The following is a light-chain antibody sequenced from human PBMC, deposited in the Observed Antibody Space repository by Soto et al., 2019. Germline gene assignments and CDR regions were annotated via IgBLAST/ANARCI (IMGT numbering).Light chain of an antibody. CDR3: AAWDDTLKRYV. V-gene: IGLV2-11*01. J-gene: IGLJ1*01. CDR2: NN. CDR1: SSDVGDYNS. Sequence: QSALPQPRSVSGSPGQSVTVSCIGTSSDVGDYNSVSWYQQHPGKAPKLMIYNNQRPSGVPDRFSGSKSDTSASLAISELQSADESDDYCAAWDDTLKRYVFQTGTRSPS.